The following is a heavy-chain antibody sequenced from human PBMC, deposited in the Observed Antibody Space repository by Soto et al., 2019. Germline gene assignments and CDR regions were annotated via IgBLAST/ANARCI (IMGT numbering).Heavy chain of an antibody. J-gene: IGHJ4*02. D-gene: IGHD6-19*01. V-gene: IGHV1-69*06. Sequence: GASVKVSCKASGGTFSSYAISWVRQALGQGLEWMGGIIPIFGTANYAQKFQGRVTITADKSTSTAYMELSSLRSEDTAVYYCARDPSGSRIAVAGQFDYWGQGTLVTVSS. CDR2: IIPIFGTA. CDR3: ARDPSGSRIAVAGQFDY. CDR1: GGTFSSYA.